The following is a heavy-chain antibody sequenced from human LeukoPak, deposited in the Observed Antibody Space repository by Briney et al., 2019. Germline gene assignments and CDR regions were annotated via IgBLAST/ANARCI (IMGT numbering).Heavy chain of an antibody. D-gene: IGHD1-26*01. CDR2: IYHSGST. J-gene: IGHJ4*02. V-gene: IGHV4-30-2*01. Sequence: LRLSCAASGFTFSSYAMSWIRQPPGKGLEWIGYIYHSGSTYYNPSLKSRVTISVDRSKNQFSLKLSSVTAADTAVYYCARGGSSGSYDYWGQGTLVTVSS. CDR1: GFTFSSYA. CDR3: ARGGSSGSYDY.